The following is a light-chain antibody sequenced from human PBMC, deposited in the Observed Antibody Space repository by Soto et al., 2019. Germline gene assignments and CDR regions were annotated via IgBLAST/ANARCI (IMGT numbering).Light chain of an antibody. CDR3: QQYNNWPLT. J-gene: IGKJ4*01. CDR1: QSIRSN. V-gene: IGKV3-15*01. CDR2: GAS. Sequence: EIVLTQSPATLSLSPGERATLSCRASQSIRSNYLAWYQQKPGQAPRLLIYGASTRATGIPARFSGSGSGTEFTLSISSLQSEDFAIYYCQQYNNWPLTFGGGTKVDIK.